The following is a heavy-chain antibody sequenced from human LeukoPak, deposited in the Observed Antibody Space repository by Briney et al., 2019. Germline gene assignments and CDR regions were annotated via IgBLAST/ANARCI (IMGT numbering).Heavy chain of an antibody. CDR2: ISGSGGST. D-gene: IGHD2-15*01. CDR1: GFTFSSYA. V-gene: IGHV3-23*01. CDR3: AKDGLEGCSGGSCYFNY. Sequence: GGSLRLSCAASGFTFSSYAMSWVRQAPGKWLEWVSAISGSGGSTYYADSVKGRFTISRDNSKNTLYLQMNSLRAEDTAVYYCAKDGLEGCSGGSCYFNYWGQGTLVTVSS. J-gene: IGHJ4*02.